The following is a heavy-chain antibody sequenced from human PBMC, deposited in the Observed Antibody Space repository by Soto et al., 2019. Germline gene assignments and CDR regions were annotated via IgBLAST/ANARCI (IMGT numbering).Heavy chain of an antibody. CDR1: GFTFSSYA. CDR2: VSIGGST. CDR3: AKRRGAGGHFDY. D-gene: IGHD2-15*01. Sequence: DVQLLESGGGLVQPEGSLRLSCAASGFTFSSYAMGWVRQGPGKGLEWVAVVSIGGSTHYADSVRGRFTISRDNSKNTLSLQMNSLTAADTAVYFCAKRRGAGGHFDYWGHGARVNVSS. J-gene: IGHJ4*01. V-gene: IGHV3-23*01.